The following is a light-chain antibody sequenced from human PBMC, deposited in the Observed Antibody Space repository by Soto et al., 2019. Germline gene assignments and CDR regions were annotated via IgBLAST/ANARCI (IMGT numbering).Light chain of an antibody. CDR3: QQYYSYPLT. CDR1: QGISSY. Sequence: AIRMTQSPSSLSASTGDRVTITCRASQGISSYLAWYQQKPGKAPKLLIYAASTLQSGVPSRFSGSGSGTDCTLTSSCLQSEDFATYYCQQYYSYPLTVGGGTKVEIK. CDR2: AAS. J-gene: IGKJ4*01. V-gene: IGKV1-8*01.